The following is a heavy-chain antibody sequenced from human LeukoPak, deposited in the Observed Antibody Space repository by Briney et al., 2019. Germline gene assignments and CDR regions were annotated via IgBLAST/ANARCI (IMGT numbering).Heavy chain of an antibody. CDR1: GFTFSTYG. CDR2: INSDGSST. D-gene: IGHD3-10*01. Sequence: GGSLRLSCAASGFTFSTYGMHWVRQAPDKGLVWVSRINSDGSSTSYADSVKGRSTISRDNAKDTLYLQMNSLRAEDTAVYYCARDRETMVRGVIISYYYYYMDVWGKGTTVTISS. J-gene: IGHJ6*03. V-gene: IGHV3-74*01. CDR3: ARDRETMVRGVIISYYYYYMDV.